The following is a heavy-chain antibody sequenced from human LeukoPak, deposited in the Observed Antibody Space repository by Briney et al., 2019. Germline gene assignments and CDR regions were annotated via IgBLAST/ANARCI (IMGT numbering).Heavy chain of an antibody. D-gene: IGHD1-26*01. CDR1: GFTFSSYW. CDR2: INSDGSST. V-gene: IGHV3-74*01. CDR3: ARASIVGATTRLRAPLDV. J-gene: IGHJ6*04. Sequence: GGSLRLSCAASGFTFSSYWMHWVRQAPGQGLVWVSRINSDGSSTSYADSVKGRFTISRDNAKNTLYLQMNSLRAEDTAVYYCARASIVGATTRLRAPLDVWGKGTTVTVSS.